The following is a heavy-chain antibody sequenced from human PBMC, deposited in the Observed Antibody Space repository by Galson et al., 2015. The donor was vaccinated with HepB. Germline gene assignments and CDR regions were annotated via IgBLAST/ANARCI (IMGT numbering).Heavy chain of an antibody. CDR1: DSTFSSYT. CDR2: ISTNGATI. V-gene: IGHV3-48*04. D-gene: IGHD4/OR15-4a*01. J-gene: IGHJ3*02. Sequence: SLRLSCAASDSTFSSYTMNWVRQTPGKGLQWVSYISTNGATIHYADSVKGRLTIARDNAKNTMWLQMNSLRAEDTAVYYCATTKFGSGAYWTFDIWGQGTLVTVSS. CDR3: ATTKFGSGAYWTFDI.